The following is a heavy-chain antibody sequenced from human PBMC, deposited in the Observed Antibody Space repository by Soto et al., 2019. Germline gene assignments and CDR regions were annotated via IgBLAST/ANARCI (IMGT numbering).Heavy chain of an antibody. CDR2: IIPKLGSA. V-gene: IGHV1-69*01. CDR1: GGGNLRDYR. J-gene: IGHJ4*02. CDR3: VRGGEGYNFGAVY. Sequence: QVQLVQSGAEVKEPGSSVKVSCKASGGGNLRDYRTTWVRRAPGQGLEWMGGIIPKLGSANYAQKFQGRVTITADESTNSVYMELRSLRSDGTAVYYCVRGGEGYNFGAVYWGQGTPVTVSS. D-gene: IGHD5-12*01.